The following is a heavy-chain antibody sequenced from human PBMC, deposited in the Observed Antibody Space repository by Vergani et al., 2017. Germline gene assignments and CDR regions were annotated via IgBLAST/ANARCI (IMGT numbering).Heavy chain of an antibody. V-gene: IGHV3-11*04. Sequence: LEESGGGSVKPGGSLRLPCAASGFKFSEHYMSWIRQAPGKGLEWVSHISPGASTVSYTDSVTGRFTVSRDNDNNSLTLDMTTLRVEDTAVYYCAKHPXLSTTRHYYAMDVWGQGTTVTFSS. J-gene: IGHJ6*02. CDR3: AKHPXLSTTRHYYAMDV. CDR1: GFKFSEHY. CDR2: ISPGASTV. D-gene: IGHD1-1*01.